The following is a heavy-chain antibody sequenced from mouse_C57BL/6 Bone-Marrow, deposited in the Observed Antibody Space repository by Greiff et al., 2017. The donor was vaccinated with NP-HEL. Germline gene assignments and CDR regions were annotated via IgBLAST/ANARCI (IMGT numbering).Heavy chain of an antibody. CDR1: GYTFTSYG. Sequence: QVQLQQSGAELARPGASVKLPCKASGYTFTSYGISWVKQRTGRGLEWIGEIYPRSGNTYYNEKFKGKATLTADKSSSTAYMELRSLTSEDSAVYFCARSHYGSSPAWFAYWGQGTLVTVSA. CDR2: IYPRSGNT. V-gene: IGHV1-81*01. J-gene: IGHJ3*01. D-gene: IGHD1-1*01. CDR3: ARSHYGSSPAWFAY.